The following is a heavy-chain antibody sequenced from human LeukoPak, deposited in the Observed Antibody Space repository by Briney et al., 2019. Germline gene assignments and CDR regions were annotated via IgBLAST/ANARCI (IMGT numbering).Heavy chain of an antibody. J-gene: IGHJ4*02. CDR1: GGSISSGGYY. CDR2: IYYSGST. CDR3: ARADYYDSSGYYSL. Sequence: PSQTLSLTCTVSGGSISSGGYYWSWIRQHPGKGLEWIGYIYYSGSTYYNPSLKSRVTISVDTSKNQFSLKLSSVTAADTAAYYCARADYYDSSGYYSLWGQGTLVTVSS. D-gene: IGHD3-22*01. V-gene: IGHV4-31*03.